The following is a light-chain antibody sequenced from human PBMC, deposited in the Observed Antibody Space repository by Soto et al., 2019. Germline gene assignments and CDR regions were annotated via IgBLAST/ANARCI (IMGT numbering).Light chain of an antibody. V-gene: IGKV3-20*01. CDR3: QQYGTSPAT. CDR1: QSVANNY. CDR2: GAS. J-gene: IGKJ1*01. Sequence: EIVLTQSPGTLSLSLGERAALSCRASQSVANNYLAWYQQKRGQAPRLLIYGASSRATGIPDRFSGRGSGRDFTLTISRLEPEDCAVYYCQQYGTSPATFGQGTKVEIE.